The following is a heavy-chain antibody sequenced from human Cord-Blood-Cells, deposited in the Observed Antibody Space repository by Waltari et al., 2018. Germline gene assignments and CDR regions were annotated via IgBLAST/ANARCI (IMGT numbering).Heavy chain of an antibody. CDR2: IFQIFGTA. V-gene: IGHV1-69*12. CDR1: GGTFSSYA. D-gene: IGHD1-26*01. CDR3: ARGPYSGSYYAFDI. Sequence: QVQLVQSGAEVKKPGSSVKVSCKASGGTFSSYAISWVRQAPGQGLEWMGWIFQIFGTANYAQKSQGRVTITADESTSTAYMELSSLRSEDTAVYYCARGPYSGSYYAFDIWGQGTMVTVSS. J-gene: IGHJ3*02.